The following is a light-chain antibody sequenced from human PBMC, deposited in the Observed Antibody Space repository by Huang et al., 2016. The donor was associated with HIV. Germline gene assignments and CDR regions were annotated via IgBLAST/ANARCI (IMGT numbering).Light chain of an antibody. J-gene: IGKJ1*01. Sequence: EIVLTQSPGTLSLSLGDRATLSCRASQSLSSSYLAWYQQTPGQAPRLLIYATSSRATGIPDRFSGSASGTDFTLTIGRLEPEDLAVYYCQQYGSSPWTFGQGTKVEIQ. V-gene: IGKV3-20*01. CDR2: ATS. CDR1: QSLSSSY. CDR3: QQYGSSPWT.